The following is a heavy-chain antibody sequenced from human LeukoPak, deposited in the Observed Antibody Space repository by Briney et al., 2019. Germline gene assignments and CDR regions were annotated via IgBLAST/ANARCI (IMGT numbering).Heavy chain of an antibody. V-gene: IGHV3-48*03. CDR1: GFTFSSYE. CDR3: ARVPRYDILTGYYDY. J-gene: IGHJ4*02. D-gene: IGHD3-9*01. Sequence: GGSLRLSCAASGFTFSSYEMNWVRQAPGKGLEWVSYISSSGSTIYYADSVKGRFTISRDNAKNSLYLQMNSLRAEGTAVYYCARVPRYDILTGYYDYWGQGTLVTVSS. CDR2: ISSSGSTI.